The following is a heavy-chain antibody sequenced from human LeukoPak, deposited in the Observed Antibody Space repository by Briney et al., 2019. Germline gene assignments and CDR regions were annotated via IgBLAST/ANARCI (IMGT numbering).Heavy chain of an antibody. CDR1: GFTFSSYG. D-gene: IGHD2-8*01. J-gene: IGHJ6*03. V-gene: IGHV3-23*01. CDR3: AKVYHEYYYYYYMDV. Sequence: PGGSLRLSCAASGFTFSSYGMSWVRQAPGKGLEWVSAISGSGGSTYYADSVKGRFTISRDNSKNTLYLQMNSLRAEDTAVYYCAKVYHEYYYYYYMDVWGKGTTVTISS. CDR2: ISGSGGST.